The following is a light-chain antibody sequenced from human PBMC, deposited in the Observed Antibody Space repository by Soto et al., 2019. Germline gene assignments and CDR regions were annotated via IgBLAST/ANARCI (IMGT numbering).Light chain of an antibody. CDR3: QEYGSN. J-gene: IGKJ4*01. V-gene: IGKV3-20*01. Sequence: EIVLTPSPGTLSLSPGEGATLSCRASQSVGSGSLAWYQQKPGQTPRLLIFATSNRATGIPDRFSGSGSGTDFTLTINRLEPEDFAVYYCQEYGSNFGGGTKVDIK. CDR1: QSVGSGS. CDR2: ATS.